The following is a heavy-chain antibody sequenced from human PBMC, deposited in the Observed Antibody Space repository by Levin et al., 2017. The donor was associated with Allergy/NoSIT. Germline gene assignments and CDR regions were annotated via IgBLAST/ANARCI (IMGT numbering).Heavy chain of an antibody. Sequence: GESLKISCKASGYTFTSYGISWVRQAPGQGLEWMGWISAYNGNTNYAQKLQGRVTMTTDTSTSTAYMELRSLRSDDTAVYYCAILHYYDSSGYRRYYYGMDVWGQGTTVTVSS. CDR1: GYTFTSYG. J-gene: IGHJ6*02. V-gene: IGHV1-18*01. CDR3: AILHYYDSSGYRRYYYGMDV. D-gene: IGHD3-22*01. CDR2: ISAYNGNT.